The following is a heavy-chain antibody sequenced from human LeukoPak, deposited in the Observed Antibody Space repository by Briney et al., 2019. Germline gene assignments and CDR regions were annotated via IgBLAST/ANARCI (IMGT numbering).Heavy chain of an antibody. CDR2: ITRSGDNT. J-gene: IGHJ4*02. CDR3: AKSSCSGCVLVVDY. Sequence: GGSLRLSCAASGFFFSSYAMSWVRQAPGKGLEWVSAITRSGDNTYSAASVKGRFTISRDNSKNTLFLQMNSLRAEDTAVYYCAKSSCSGCVLVVDYWGQGTLVTVSS. CDR1: GFFFSSYA. D-gene: IGHD6-19*01. V-gene: IGHV3-23*01.